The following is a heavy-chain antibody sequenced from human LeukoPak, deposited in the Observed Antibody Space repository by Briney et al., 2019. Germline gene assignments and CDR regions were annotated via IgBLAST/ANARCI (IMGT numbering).Heavy chain of an antibody. CDR3: AIDPNWGTHS. J-gene: IGHJ4*02. V-gene: IGHV3-23*01. CDR1: GFTFSTYT. CDR2: IGNNGGGI. Sequence: QTGGSLRLSCAASGFTFSTYTMYWVRHPPGKRLEWVSIIGNNGGGIHYADSVRGRFTISRDNSKNALYLQMNSLRVEDTAVYYCAIDPNWGTHSWGQGVQVTVSS. D-gene: IGHD7-27*01.